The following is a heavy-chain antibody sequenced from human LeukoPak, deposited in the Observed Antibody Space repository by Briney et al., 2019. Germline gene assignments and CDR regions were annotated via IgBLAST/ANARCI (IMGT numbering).Heavy chain of an antibody. Sequence: PGGSLRLSCAASGFTFSSYEMNWGRQAPGKGLEWVSYISSSSSTIYYADSVKGRFTISRDNAKNSLYLQMNSLRAEDTAVYYCARVGAEFHIDYWGQGTLVTVSS. CDR2: ISSSSSTI. CDR1: GFTFSSYE. CDR3: ARVGAEFHIDY. V-gene: IGHV3-48*01. D-gene: IGHD2-21*01. J-gene: IGHJ4*02.